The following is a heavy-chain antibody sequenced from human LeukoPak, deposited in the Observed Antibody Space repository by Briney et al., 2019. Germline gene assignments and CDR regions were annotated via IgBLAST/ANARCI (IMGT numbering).Heavy chain of an antibody. V-gene: IGHV4-34*01. D-gene: IGHD3-16*02. CDR1: GGSFSGYY. CDR3: ARTLHYDYVWGSYRLGRAPFDY. Sequence: SETLSLTCAVYGGSFSGYYWSWIRQPPGKGLEWIGEINHSGSTNYNPSLKSRVTISVDTSKNQFSLKLSSVTAADTAVYYCARTLHYDYVWGSYRLGRAPFDYWGQGTLVTVSS. CDR2: INHSGST. J-gene: IGHJ4*02.